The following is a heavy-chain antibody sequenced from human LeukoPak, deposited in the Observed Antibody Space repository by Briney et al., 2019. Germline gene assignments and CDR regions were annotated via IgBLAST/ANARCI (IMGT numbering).Heavy chain of an antibody. V-gene: IGHV3-74*01. CDR1: GFTFSSYW. J-gene: IGHJ6*03. CDR2: INSDGSST. Sequence: GGSLRLSCAASGFTFSSYWMHWVRQAPGKGLVWVSRINSDGSSTSYADSVKGRFTISRDNAKNTLYLQMNSLRAEDTAVYYCARDCSSTSCNYYYYMDVWGKGTTVTISS. D-gene: IGHD2-2*01. CDR3: ARDCSSTSCNYYYYMDV.